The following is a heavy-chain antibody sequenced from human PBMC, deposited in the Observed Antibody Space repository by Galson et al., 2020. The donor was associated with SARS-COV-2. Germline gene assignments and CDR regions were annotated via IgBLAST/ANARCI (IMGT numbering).Heavy chain of an antibody. J-gene: IGHJ6*01. CDR2: TYYRSTWYY. D-gene: IGHD2-8*02. Sequence: SQTLSLTCAISGDSVLSHVSAWNWLRQSPSRGLEWPGRTYYRSTWYYDYELSVKSRITVNADTPKNQFSLQLKSVTPEDTAVYYCVREYWRGRGNSVYYGLVVWGQGTTVIVSS. V-gene: IGHV6-1*01. CDR3: VREYWRGRGNSVYYGLVV. CDR1: GDSVLSHVSA.